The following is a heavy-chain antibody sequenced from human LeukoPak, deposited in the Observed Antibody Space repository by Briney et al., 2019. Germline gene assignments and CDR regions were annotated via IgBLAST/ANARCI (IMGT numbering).Heavy chain of an antibody. D-gene: IGHD6-13*01. V-gene: IGHV1-3*01. CDR3: ARDDGGSYSSSWYLSGAFDI. CDR1: GYTFTSYA. Sequence: ASVKVSCKASGYTFTSYAMHWVRQAPGQRLEWMGWINAGNGNTKYSQKFQGRVTITRDTSASTAYMELSSLRSEDTAVYYCARDDGGSYSSSWYLSGAFDIWVQGTMVTVSS. CDR2: INAGNGNT. J-gene: IGHJ3*02.